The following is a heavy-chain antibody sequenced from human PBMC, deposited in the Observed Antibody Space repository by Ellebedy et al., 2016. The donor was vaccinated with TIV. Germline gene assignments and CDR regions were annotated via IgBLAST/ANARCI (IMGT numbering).Heavy chain of an antibody. J-gene: IGHJ4*02. D-gene: IGHD4-17*01. Sequence: PGGSLRLSCAASGFTFSDYSMHWIRQTPGKELEWVSYISSSGITIYYAYSLKGRFTISRDNAKNSLYLQMSSLRADDTAVYYCARRMVNTEGDPLDYWGQGTLVTVSS. V-gene: IGHV3-11*04. CDR1: GFTFSDYS. CDR3: ARRMVNTEGDPLDY. CDR2: ISSSGITI.